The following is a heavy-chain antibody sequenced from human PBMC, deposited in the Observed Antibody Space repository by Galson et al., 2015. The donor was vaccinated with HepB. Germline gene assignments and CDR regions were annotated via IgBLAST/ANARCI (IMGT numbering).Heavy chain of an antibody. V-gene: IGHV3-64D*06. D-gene: IGHD3-22*01. CDR2: ISSNGGST. CDR1: GFTFSSYA. J-gene: IGHJ4*02. CDR3: AGNYDSSGYYYSDY. Sequence: SLRLSCAASGFTFSSYAMHWVRQAPGKGLEYVSAISSNGGSTYYADSVKGRFTISRDNSKNTLYLQMSSLRAEDTAVYYCAGNYDSSGYYYSDYWGQGTLVTVSS.